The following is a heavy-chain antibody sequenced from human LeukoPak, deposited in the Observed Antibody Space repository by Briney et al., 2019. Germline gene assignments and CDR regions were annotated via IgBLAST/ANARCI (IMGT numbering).Heavy chain of an antibody. D-gene: IGHD3-16*01. CDR1: GFSFRSYA. V-gene: IGHV3-23*01. CDR2: ISGSGGST. CDR3: GRGSFAHGYGMDV. Sequence: GGSLRLSCAASGFSFRSYAVSWVRQAPGKGLEWVSAISGSGGSTYYADSVKGRFTISRDNSKNTLYLQMNSLRAEDTAVYFCGRGSFAHGYGMDVWGQGTTVTVS. J-gene: IGHJ6*02.